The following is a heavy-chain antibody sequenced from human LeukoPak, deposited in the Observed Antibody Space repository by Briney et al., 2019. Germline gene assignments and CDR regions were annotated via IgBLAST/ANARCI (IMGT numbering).Heavy chain of an antibody. V-gene: IGHV3-9*03. J-gene: IGHJ4*02. CDR2: ISWNSGSI. D-gene: IGHD3-16*01. Sequence: AGGSLRLSCAASGFTFDDYAMHWVRQAPGKGLEWVSGISWNSGSIGYADSVKGRFTISRDNAKNSLYLQMNSLRAEDMALYYCAKDAGVGGANYYFDYWGQGTLVTVSS. CDR3: AKDAGVGGANYYFDY. CDR1: GFTFDDYA.